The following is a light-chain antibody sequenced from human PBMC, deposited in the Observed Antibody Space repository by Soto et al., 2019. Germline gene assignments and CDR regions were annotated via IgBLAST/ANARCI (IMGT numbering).Light chain of an antibody. J-gene: IGKJ3*01. CDR3: QQYNSWPRT. CDR2: ATS. Sequence: EIVMSQFPVTLSVSPGERATLSCRASQSFGSNLAWYQQTPGQAPRLVIYATSTRATGIPARFSGSGSGTEFTLTISTLQSEDFAVYYCQQYNSWPRTFGPGTKVDI. CDR1: QSFGSN. V-gene: IGKV3-15*01.